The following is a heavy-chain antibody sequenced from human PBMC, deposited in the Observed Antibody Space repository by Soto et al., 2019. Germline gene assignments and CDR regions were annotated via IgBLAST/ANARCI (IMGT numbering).Heavy chain of an antibody. J-gene: IGHJ6*03. CDR2: INAGNGNT. D-gene: IGHD5-12*01. CDR3: ARRGYSGYDRYYYYYYMDV. Sequence: ASVKVSCKASGYTFTSYAMHWVRQAPGQRLEWMGWINAGNGNTKYSQKFQGRVTITRDTSASTAYMELSSLRSEDTAVYYCARRGYSGYDRYYYYYYMDVWGKGTTVTVSS. CDR1: GYTFTSYA. V-gene: IGHV1-3*01.